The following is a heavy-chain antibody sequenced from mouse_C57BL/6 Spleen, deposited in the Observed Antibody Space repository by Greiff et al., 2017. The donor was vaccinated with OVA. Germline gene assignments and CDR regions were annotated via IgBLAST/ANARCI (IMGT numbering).Heavy chain of an antibody. V-gene: IGHV1-82*01. CDR3: ARSITTVVDPLDY. CDR1: GYAFSSSW. CDR2: IYPGDGDT. D-gene: IGHD1-1*01. J-gene: IGHJ2*01. Sequence: QVQLQQSGPELVKPGASVKISCKASGYAFSSSWMNWVKQRPGKGLEWIGRIYPGDGDTNYNGKFKGKATLTADKSSSTAYMQLSSLTSEDSAVYYCARSITTVVDPLDYWGQGTTLTVSS.